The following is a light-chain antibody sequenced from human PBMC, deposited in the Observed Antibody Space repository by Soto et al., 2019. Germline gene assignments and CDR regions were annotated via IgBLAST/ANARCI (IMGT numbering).Light chain of an antibody. CDR3: QSYDSSLSRFV. Sequence: QSALTQPPSVSGAPGQRVTISCTGNSSNIGAGYDVHWYKQLPGTAPKVLIYGNDNRPLGVPDRFSGSKSGTSGSLVISGLQAEDEADYYCQSYDSSLSRFVFGSGTKLTVL. J-gene: IGLJ1*01. CDR1: SSNIGAGYD. CDR2: GND. V-gene: IGLV1-40*01.